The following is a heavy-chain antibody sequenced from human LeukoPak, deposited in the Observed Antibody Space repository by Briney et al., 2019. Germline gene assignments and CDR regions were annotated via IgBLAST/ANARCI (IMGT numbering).Heavy chain of an antibody. V-gene: IGHV3-21*01. CDR3: ARDRAWLADESYFDY. CDR1: GFTFSDYS. CDR2: ISSSSGYI. Sequence: GGSLRLSCAASGFTFSDYSMNWVRQPPGKGLESVSYISSSSGYIYYADSLKGRFTISRDNAKNSLYLQMNSLRAEDTAVYYCARDRAWLADESYFDYWGQGTLVTVSS. J-gene: IGHJ4*02. D-gene: IGHD6-19*01.